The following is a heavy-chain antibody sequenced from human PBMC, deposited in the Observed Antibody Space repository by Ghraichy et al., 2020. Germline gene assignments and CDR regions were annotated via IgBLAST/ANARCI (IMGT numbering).Heavy chain of an antibody. J-gene: IGHJ6*02. CDR3: ARDLTYRSSWRQADYYYGMDV. D-gene: IGHD2-2*01. CDR2: MSFDDTNK. Sequence: GGSLRLSCVGSGFTFNGYTMYWVRQAPGKGLEWVAVMSFDDTNKYYADSVEGRFTISRDNPKKTLYLQMDGLRREDTAVYHCARDLTYRSSWRQADYYYGMDVWGQGTTVTVS. CDR1: GFTFNGYT. V-gene: IGHV3-30*04.